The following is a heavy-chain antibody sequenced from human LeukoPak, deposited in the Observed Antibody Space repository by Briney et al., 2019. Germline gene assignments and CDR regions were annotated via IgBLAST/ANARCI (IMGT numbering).Heavy chain of an antibody. V-gene: IGHV4-34*01. Sequence: PSDTLSLTCAVYGGSFSGYYWSWIRQPPGEGLEWIGEINHSGSTNYNPSLKSRVTISVDTSKNQFSLKLSSVTAADTAVYYCARGSTYYYGSGSYYFDYWGQGTLVTVSS. CDR2: INHSGST. CDR3: ARGSTYYYGSGSYYFDY. D-gene: IGHD3-10*01. J-gene: IGHJ4*02. CDR1: GGSFSGYY.